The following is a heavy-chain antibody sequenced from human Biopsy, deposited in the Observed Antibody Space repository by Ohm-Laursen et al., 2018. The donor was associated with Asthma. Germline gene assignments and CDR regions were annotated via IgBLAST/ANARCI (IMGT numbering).Heavy chain of an antibody. Sequence: SLRLSCAASGMSVSDYYMTWLRQSQGKGLEWLSHIGIKGTSIYYADSVKGRFTISRDNAKNSLFLQMNGLRADDTAVYFCAGGRYCSGASCLYGMDVWGQGTTVSVSS. CDR3: AGGRYCSGASCLYGMDV. CDR1: GMSVSDYY. J-gene: IGHJ6*02. V-gene: IGHV3-11*01. D-gene: IGHD2-15*01. CDR2: IGIKGTSI.